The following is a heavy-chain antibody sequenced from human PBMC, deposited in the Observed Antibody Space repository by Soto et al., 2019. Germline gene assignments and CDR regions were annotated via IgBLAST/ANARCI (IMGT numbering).Heavy chain of an antibody. D-gene: IGHD3-3*01. J-gene: IGHJ6*02. CDR3: ARQGPRDFMDV. CDR2: IYPGDSDT. CDR1: GYSFTSYW. Sequence: EVQLVQSGTKVKKPGESLKISCKASGYSFTSYWIDWVRQMPGKGLEWMGTIYPGDSDTRYSPSFQGQVTMSADKSNSTAYLQWRSLTASDSAFYYCARQGPRDFMDVWAKGPRSPSP. V-gene: IGHV5-51*01.